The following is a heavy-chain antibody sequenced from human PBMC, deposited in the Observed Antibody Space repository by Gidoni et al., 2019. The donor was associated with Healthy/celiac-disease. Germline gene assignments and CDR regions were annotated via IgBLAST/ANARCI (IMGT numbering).Heavy chain of an antibody. V-gene: IGHV1-18*01. D-gene: IGHD3-3*01. CDR3: ARDADYDFWSGYSSAMGWFDP. CDR1: GYTFTSYG. CDR2: ISAYNGNT. Sequence: QVQLVQSGAEVKKPGASVKVSCKASGYTFTSYGIRWVRQAPGQGLEWMGWISAYNGNTNYAQKLQGRVTMTTDTSTSTAYMELRSLRSDDTAVYYCARDADYDFWSGYSSAMGWFDPWGQGTLVTVSS. J-gene: IGHJ5*02.